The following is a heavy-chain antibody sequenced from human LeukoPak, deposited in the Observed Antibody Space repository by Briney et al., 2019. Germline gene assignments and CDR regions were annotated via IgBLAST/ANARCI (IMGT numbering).Heavy chain of an antibody. CDR3: ARGRGVDIVATSIGY. CDR1: GYTFTSYD. D-gene: IGHD5-12*01. Sequence: GASVKLSLKASGYTFTSYDINWVRQATGQGLEWMGWMNPNSGNTGYAQKFQGRVTMTRNTSISTAYMELSSLRSEDTAVYYCARGRGVDIVATSIGYWGQGTLATVSS. J-gene: IGHJ1*01. CDR2: MNPNSGNT. V-gene: IGHV1-8*01.